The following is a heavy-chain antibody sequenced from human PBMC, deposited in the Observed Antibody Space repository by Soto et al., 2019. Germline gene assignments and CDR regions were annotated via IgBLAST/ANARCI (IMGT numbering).Heavy chain of an antibody. CDR3: AREMGACSDSSCYPGPYDS. CDR1: GFTFTSYS. V-gene: IGHV3-48*02. J-gene: IGHJ5*02. D-gene: IGHD3-16*01. CDR2: ITSKSTTI. Sequence: GGSLRLSCAASGFTFTSYSMNWVRQSPGQGLEWVSYITSKSTTIKYADSVKGRFTVSRDNAKNSLYLQLNSLRDEDMAVYYCAREMGACSDSSCYPGPYDSWGQGTLVTVSS.